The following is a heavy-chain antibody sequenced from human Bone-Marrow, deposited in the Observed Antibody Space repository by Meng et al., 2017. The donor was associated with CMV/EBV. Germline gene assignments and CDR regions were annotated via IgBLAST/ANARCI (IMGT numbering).Heavy chain of an antibody. V-gene: IGHV3-30*02. D-gene: IGHD7-27*01. CDR3: AKDSSNWAFDY. J-gene: IGHJ4*02. CDR2: IRYDASDR. Sequence: GGSLRLSCAASGFTFSSSGMHWVRQATGKGLEWVAFIRYDASDRYHADSVRGRFTISRDDSKDTFYLQMNSLTTDDTAVYYCAKDSSNWAFDYWGEGALVTVSS. CDR1: GFTFSSSG.